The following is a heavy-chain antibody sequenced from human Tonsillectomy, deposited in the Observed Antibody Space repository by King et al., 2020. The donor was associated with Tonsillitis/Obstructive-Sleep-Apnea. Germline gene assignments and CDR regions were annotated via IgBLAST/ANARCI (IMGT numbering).Heavy chain of an antibody. CDR3: ATLAVVTALLGGDY. V-gene: IGHV3-30*03. CDR2: ISYDGSNQ. Sequence: VQLVESGGGVVQPGRSLRLSCAASGFTFSNSGIHWVRQSPGKGLEWVAVISYDGSNQYYADSVKGRFTISRDNSKDTLYLQMNSLRPDDTAVYYCATLAVVTALLGGDYWGQGTLVTVSS. CDR1: GFTFSNSG. J-gene: IGHJ4*02. D-gene: IGHD2-21*02.